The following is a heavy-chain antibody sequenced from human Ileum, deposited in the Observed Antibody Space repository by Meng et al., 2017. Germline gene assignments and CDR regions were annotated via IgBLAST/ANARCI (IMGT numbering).Heavy chain of an antibody. J-gene: IGHJ4*02. Sequence: GGSLRLSCAGSGFTFSDAWMVWVRQAPGKGLEWVGRVTSTVEGGSTDYAAPVKGRFVISRDDSKTTLYLQMNSLKTEDTAVYYCVTVRDRNTWSFNYWGQGTQVTVSS. CDR3: VTVRDRNTWSFNY. D-gene: IGHD2-15*01. V-gene: IGHV3-15*01. CDR1: GFTFSDAW. CDR2: VTSTVEGGST.